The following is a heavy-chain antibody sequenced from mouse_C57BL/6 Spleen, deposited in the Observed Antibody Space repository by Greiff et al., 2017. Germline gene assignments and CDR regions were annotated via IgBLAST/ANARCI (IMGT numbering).Heavy chain of an antibody. Sequence: VQLKESGGDLVKPGGSLKLSCAASGFTFSGYGMSWVRQTPDKRLEWVATISSGGSYTYYPDSVKGRFTISRDNAKNTLYLQMSSLKSEDTAMYYCARHPYGSSYVGFDYWGQGTTLTVSS. CDR1: GFTFSGYG. V-gene: IGHV5-6*01. CDR2: ISSGGSYT. J-gene: IGHJ2*01. D-gene: IGHD1-1*01. CDR3: ARHPYGSSYVGFDY.